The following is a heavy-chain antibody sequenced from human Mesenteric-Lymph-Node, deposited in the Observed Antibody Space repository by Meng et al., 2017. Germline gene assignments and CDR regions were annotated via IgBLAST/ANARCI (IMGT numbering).Heavy chain of an antibody. Sequence: QVQLVQSGAEVKKPWASVKVSCKATGYTFSNYGISWVRQAPGQGLEWMGWISGYSGNTKYAQKLQGRVTMTTDTSTNTAYMELRSLRSDDTAVYYCTRADIAAAGTGGYWGQGTLVTVSS. V-gene: IGHV1-18*01. CDR3: TRADIAAAGTGGY. CDR1: GYTFSNYG. J-gene: IGHJ4*02. D-gene: IGHD6-13*01. CDR2: ISGYSGNT.